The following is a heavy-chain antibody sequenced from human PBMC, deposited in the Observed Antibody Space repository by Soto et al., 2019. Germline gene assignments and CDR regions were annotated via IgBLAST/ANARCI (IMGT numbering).Heavy chain of an antibody. CDR3: ARSGSYSEYFQQ. V-gene: IGHV4-59*08. J-gene: IGHJ1*01. D-gene: IGHD1-26*01. CDR2: IYYSGST. Sequence: PSETLSLTCTVSGGSISSYYWSWIRQPPGKGLEWIGYIYYSGSTNYNPSLKSRVTISVDTSKNQFSLKLSSVTAADTAVYYCARSGSYSEYFQQWGQGTLVTVS. CDR1: GGSISSYY.